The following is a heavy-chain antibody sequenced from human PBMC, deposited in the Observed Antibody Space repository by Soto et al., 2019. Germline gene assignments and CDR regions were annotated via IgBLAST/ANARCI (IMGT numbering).Heavy chain of an antibody. CDR2: IYYTGKT. D-gene: IGHD2-2*01. J-gene: IGHJ5*02. CDR3: GRDLTSNANCIDH. CDR1: GDYIHVGGYY. Sequence: NPSETLSLTCSVSGDYIHVGGYYWTWIRQRPGKGLEWMGYIYYTGKTYYNPSLESRLAMSVDRSKNQFSLRLISVTAADTAVYFCGRDLTSNANCIDHWGQGTLVTVSS. V-gene: IGHV4-30-4*01.